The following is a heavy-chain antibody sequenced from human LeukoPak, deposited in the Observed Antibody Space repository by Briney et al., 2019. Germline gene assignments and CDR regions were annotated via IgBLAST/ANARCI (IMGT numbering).Heavy chain of an antibody. CDR1: GFTFSSYA. J-gene: IGHJ3*02. Sequence: GGSLRLSCAASGFTFSSYAMSWVRQAPGKGLEWVSGISWNSGSIGYADSVKGRFTISRDNAKNSLYLQMNSLRAEDTALYYCAKAGVVVTPHAFDIWGQGTMVTVSS. V-gene: IGHV3-9*01. D-gene: IGHD3-22*01. CDR3: AKAGVVVTPHAFDI. CDR2: ISWNSGSI.